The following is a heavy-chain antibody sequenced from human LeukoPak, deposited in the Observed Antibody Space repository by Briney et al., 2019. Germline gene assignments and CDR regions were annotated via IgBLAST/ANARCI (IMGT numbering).Heavy chain of an antibody. CDR2: IYYSGST. V-gene: IGHV4-39*01. Sequence: SETLSLTCTVSGGSSSSSSYYWGWIRHPRGTGLEWIGSIYYSGSTYYNPSLKSRVTISVDTSKNQFSLKLSSVTAADTAVYYCAKIEYSSSFLWGKGTLVTVSS. CDR3: AKIEYSSSFL. CDR1: GGSSSSSSYY. D-gene: IGHD6-13*01. J-gene: IGHJ4*02.